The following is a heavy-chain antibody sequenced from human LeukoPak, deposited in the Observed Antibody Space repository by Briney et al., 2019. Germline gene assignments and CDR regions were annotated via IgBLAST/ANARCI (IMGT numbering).Heavy chain of an antibody. CDR3: AIDRCGGDCYTNPDY. Sequence: PGGSLRLSCAASGFTFSSYAMHWVRQAPGKGLEWVAVISYDGSNKYYADSVKGRFTISRDNSKNTLYLQMNSLRAEDTAVYYCAIDRCGGDCYTNPDYWGQGTLVTVSS. V-gene: IGHV3-30-3*01. J-gene: IGHJ4*02. CDR1: GFTFSSYA. D-gene: IGHD2-21*02. CDR2: ISYDGSNK.